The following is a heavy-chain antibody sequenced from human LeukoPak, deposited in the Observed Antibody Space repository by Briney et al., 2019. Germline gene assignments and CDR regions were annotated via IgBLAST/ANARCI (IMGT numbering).Heavy chain of an antibody. V-gene: IGHV3-23*01. CDR2: ISGSGGST. CDR1: GFTFSNYW. J-gene: IGHJ4*02. CDR3: AKTYCSGGSCYEFDY. Sequence: PGGSLRLSCTASGFTFSNYWMSWVRQAPGKGLEWVSAISGSGGSTYYADSVKGRFTISRDNSKNTLYLQMNSLRAEDTAVYYCAKTYCSGGSCYEFDYWGQGTLVTVSS. D-gene: IGHD2-15*01.